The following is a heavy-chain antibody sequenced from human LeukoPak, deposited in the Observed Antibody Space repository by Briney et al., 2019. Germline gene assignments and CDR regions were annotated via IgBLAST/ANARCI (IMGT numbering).Heavy chain of an antibody. CDR1: GDSFSSGGYY. Sequence: SETLSLTCTVSGDSFSSGGYYWSWIRQHPGKGLEWIGYIYYSGGTYYNPSLKRRVTISVDTSKRQFSLKLSSVTAAAAAVYYCASGVGLPAYGRQGTLVTVSS. CDR3: ASGVGLPAY. V-gene: IGHV4-31*03. CDR2: IYYSGGT. D-gene: IGHD3/OR15-3a*01. J-gene: IGHJ4*02.